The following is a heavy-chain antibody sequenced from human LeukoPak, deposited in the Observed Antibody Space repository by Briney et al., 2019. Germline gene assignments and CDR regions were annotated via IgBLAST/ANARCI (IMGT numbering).Heavy chain of an antibody. CDR2: IYTSGST. J-gene: IGHJ2*01. V-gene: IGHV4-4*07. CDR1: GGSISSYY. Sequence: ASETLSLTCTVSGGSISSYYWSWIRQPAGKGLEWIGRIYTSGSTNYNPSLKSRVTMSVDTSKNQFSLKLSSVTAADTAVYYCARAKGGFGELFGVFHWYFDLWGRGTLVTVSS. D-gene: IGHD3-10*01. CDR3: ARAKGGFGELFGVFHWYFDL.